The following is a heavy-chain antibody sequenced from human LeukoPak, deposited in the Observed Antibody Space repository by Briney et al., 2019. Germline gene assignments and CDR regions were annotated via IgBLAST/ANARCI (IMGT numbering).Heavy chain of an antibody. V-gene: IGHV3-74*01. CDR2: INSDGSST. J-gene: IGHJ1*01. CDR1: GFTFSSYW. CDR3: AGTRRAEYFQH. Sequence: GGSQRLSCAASGFTFSSYWMHWVRQAPGKGLVWVSRINSDGSSTSYADSVKGRFTISRDNGKNTLYLQMNSLRAEDTAVYYCAGTRRAEYFQHWGQGTLVTVSS.